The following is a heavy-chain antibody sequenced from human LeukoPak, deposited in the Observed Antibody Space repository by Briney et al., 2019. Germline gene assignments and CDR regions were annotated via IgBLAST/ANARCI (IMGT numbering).Heavy chain of an antibody. Sequence: PGGSLRPSCAASGFTFSSYWMNWVRQAPGKGLVWVSRIASDGSSTTYADSVKGRFSISRDNAKNTLYLQMNSLRVEDTAVYYCARGRPHGNDYWGQGILVTVSS. J-gene: IGHJ4*02. D-gene: IGHD4-23*01. CDR2: IASDGSST. V-gene: IGHV3-74*01. CDR1: GFTFSSYW. CDR3: ARGRPHGNDY.